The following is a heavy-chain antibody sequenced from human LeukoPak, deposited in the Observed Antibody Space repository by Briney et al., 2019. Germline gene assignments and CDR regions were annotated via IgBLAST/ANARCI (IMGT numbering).Heavy chain of an antibody. V-gene: IGHV3-53*01. CDR2: IYSGGST. CDR1: GFTVSGSY. CDR3: ARGAVVAANYDY. D-gene: IGHD2-15*01. Sequence: PGGSLRLSCAASGFTVSGSYMNWVRQAPGKGLEWVSVIYSGGSTHYADSVKGRFTISRDNSKNTLYLQMNSLRVEDTAMYYCARGAVVAANYDYWGQGTLVTVSS. J-gene: IGHJ4*02.